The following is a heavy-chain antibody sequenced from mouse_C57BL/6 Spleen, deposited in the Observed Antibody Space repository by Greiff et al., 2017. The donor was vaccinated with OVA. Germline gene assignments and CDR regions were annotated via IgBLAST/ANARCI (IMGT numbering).Heavy chain of an antibody. Sequence: QVQLQQSGPELVKPGASVKISCKASGYAFSSSWLNWVKQRPGKGLEWIGRIYPGDGDTNYNGKFKGKATLTADKSSSTAYMQLRSLTSEDSAVYFCARLDDYWYFDVWGTGTTVTVSS. CDR2: IYPGDGDT. CDR3: ARLDDYWYFDV. J-gene: IGHJ1*03. V-gene: IGHV1-82*01. CDR1: GYAFSSSW. D-gene: IGHD2-3*01.